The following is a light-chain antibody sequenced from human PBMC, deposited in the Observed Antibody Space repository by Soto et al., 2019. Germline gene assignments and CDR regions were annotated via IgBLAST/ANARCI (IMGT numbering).Light chain of an antibody. J-gene: IGKJ1*01. CDR2: DAS. CDR3: QQYSVYWT. V-gene: IGKV1-5*02. CDR1: QSVSTR. Sequence: DIQMTQSPSSLSASVGDRVTIICRASQSVSTRLAWYQQKPGKAPKVLLYDASSWAGGVPSRFTGSGSGTEFTLTINSLQTDDFATYYCQQYSVYWTFGQGTKVEIK.